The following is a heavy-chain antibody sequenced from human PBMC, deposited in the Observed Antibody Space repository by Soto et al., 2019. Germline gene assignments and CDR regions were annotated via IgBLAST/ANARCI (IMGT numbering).Heavy chain of an antibody. CDR3: GRAVYYGDYVVDY. CDR1: GGSISGYY. V-gene: IGHV4-34*01. Sequence: SETLSLTCAVGGGSISGYYPNWIRQPPGKGLEWIGEIYLSGSTNYNPSLKSRVTISVDKSKNQFSLKLSSVTAADTAVYYCGRAVYYGDYVVDYWGQGTLVTVSS. D-gene: IGHD4-17*01. J-gene: IGHJ4*02. CDR2: IYLSGST.